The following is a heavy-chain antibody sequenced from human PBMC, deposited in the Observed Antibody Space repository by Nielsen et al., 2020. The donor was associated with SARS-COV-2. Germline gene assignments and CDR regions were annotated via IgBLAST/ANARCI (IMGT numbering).Heavy chain of an antibody. CDR1: GFTFTRSA. CDR3: AARWGGVNSKGYAFDI. D-gene: IGHD1-1*01. J-gene: IGHJ3*02. V-gene: IGHV1-58*02. CDR2: IVVGSGNT. Sequence: SVKVSCKASGFTFTRSAMQWVRQARGQRLEWIGWIVVGSGNTNYAQKFQERVAIARDMSTNTAYMELSSLRSEDTAVYYCAARWGGVNSKGYAFDIWGQGTMVTVSS.